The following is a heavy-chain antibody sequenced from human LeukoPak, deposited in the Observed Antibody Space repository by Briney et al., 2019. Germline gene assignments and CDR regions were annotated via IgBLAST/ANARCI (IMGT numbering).Heavy chain of an antibody. CDR3: ARGGRSRQLVWGNWFDP. V-gene: IGHV4-39*07. J-gene: IGHJ5*02. CDR2: INHSGST. D-gene: IGHD6-6*01. CDR1: NGSISSDTYF. Sequence: PSETLSLTCTVSNGSISSDTYFWSWIRQPPGKGLEWIGEINHSGSTNYNPSLKSRVTISVDTSKNQFSLKLSSVTAADTAVYYCARGGRSRQLVWGNWFDPWGQGTLVTVSS.